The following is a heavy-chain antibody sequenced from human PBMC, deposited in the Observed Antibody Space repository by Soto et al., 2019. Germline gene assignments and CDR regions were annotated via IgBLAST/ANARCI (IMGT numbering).Heavy chain of an antibody. CDR3: ARDRHDFWSGYSKPDY. Sequence: ASVKVSCKASGYTFTSYYMHWVRQAPGQGLEWMGIINPSGGSTSYAQKFQGRVTMTRDTSTSTVYMELSSLRSEDTAVYYCARDRHDFWSGYSKPDYWGQGTLVTVSS. V-gene: IGHV1-46*03. J-gene: IGHJ4*02. CDR1: GYTFTSYY. CDR2: INPSGGST. D-gene: IGHD3-3*01.